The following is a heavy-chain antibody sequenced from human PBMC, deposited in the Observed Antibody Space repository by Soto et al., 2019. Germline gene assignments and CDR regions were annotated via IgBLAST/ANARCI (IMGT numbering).Heavy chain of an antibody. V-gene: IGHV3-33*01. CDR3: ARGPLELGARSAYFDY. CDR1: GFTFSSYG. Sequence: QVQLVESGGGVVQPGRSLRLSCAASGFTFSSYGMHWVRQAPGKGLECVAVIWYDGSNKYYADSVKGRFTISRDNSKNTLYLQMNSLRAEDTAVYYCARGPLELGARSAYFDYWGQGTLVTVSS. CDR2: IWYDGSNK. J-gene: IGHJ4*02. D-gene: IGHD3-16*01.